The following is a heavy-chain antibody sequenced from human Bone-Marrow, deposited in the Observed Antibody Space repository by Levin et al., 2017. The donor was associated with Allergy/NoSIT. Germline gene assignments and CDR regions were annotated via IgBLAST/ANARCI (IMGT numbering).Heavy chain of an antibody. D-gene: IGHD4-11*01. CDR3: SREREVNVDY. CDR1: GGTFRSYV. CDR2: IIPMFGTV. J-gene: IGHJ4*02. V-gene: IGHV1-69*01. Sequence: KISCKAFGGTFRSYVFTWVREAPGQGLEWMGAIIPMFGTVKYAPKLQGRVTITADESTSTTYLAMNSLKSEDTAVYYCSREREVNVDYWGQGTLITVSS.